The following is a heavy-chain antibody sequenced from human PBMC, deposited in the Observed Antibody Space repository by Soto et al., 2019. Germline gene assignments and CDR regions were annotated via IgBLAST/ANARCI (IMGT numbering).Heavy chain of an antibody. CDR2: ISSSGSTI. Sequence: GGSLRLSCAASGFTFSDYYMSWIRQAPGKGLEWVSYISSSGSTIYYADSVKGRFTISRDNAKNSLYLQMNSLRAEDTAVYYCARDRWVYGSGSYYKLYYYYGMDVWGQGTTVTVSS. D-gene: IGHD3-10*01. V-gene: IGHV3-11*01. J-gene: IGHJ6*02. CDR1: GFTFSDYY. CDR3: ARDRWVYGSGSYYKLYYYYGMDV.